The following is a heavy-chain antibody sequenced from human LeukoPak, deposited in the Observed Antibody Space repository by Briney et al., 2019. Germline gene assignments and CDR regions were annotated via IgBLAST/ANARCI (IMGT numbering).Heavy chain of an antibody. CDR1: GYTFNSYP. J-gene: IGHJ3*01. Sequence: ASVTVSCKASGYTFNSYPLTWVRQAPGGGVEGVGWITADNFNTNYAQTFQGRVTLTKETSTNTAYMEMRSLMSDDTAVYYCARVRTPFGVVASPDALDVWGQGTAVTVSS. CDR3: ARVRTPFGVVASPDALDV. D-gene: IGHD3-3*01. V-gene: IGHV1-18*01. CDR2: ITADNFNT.